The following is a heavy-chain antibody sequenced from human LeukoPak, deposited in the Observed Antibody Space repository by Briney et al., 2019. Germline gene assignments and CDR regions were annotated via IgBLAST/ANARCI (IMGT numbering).Heavy chain of an antibody. Sequence: PGRSLRLSFAASGFTFDDYAMHWVRQAPGKGLEWVSGISWNSGSIGYADSVKGRFTISRDNAKNSLYLQMNSLRAEDTALYYCAKQEGLWGQGTLVTVSS. CDR2: ISWNSGSI. J-gene: IGHJ4*02. CDR1: GFTFDDYA. CDR3: AKQEGL. V-gene: IGHV3-9*01.